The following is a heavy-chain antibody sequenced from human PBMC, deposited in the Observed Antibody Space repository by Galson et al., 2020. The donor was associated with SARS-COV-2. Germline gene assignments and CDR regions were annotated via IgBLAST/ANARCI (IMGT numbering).Heavy chain of an antibody. D-gene: IGHD6-19*01. J-gene: IGHJ5*02. CDR3: ARGMYSSGWYGRRNWFDP. V-gene: IGHV4-31*03. Sequence: SETLSLTCTVSGGSISSGGYYWSWIRPHPGKGLEWIGYIYYSGSTYYNPSLKSRVTISVDTSKNQFSLKLSSVTAADTAVYYCARGMYSSGWYGRRNWFDPWGQGTLVTVSS. CDR1: GGSISSGGYY. CDR2: IYYSGST.